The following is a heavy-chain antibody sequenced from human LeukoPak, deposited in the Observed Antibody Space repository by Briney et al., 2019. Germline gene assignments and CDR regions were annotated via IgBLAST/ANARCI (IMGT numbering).Heavy chain of an antibody. J-gene: IGHJ4*02. CDR2: ISDTGDST. CDR1: GFTFSSYV. V-gene: IGHV3-23*01. Sequence: PGGSLRLSCASSGFTFSSYVMTWVRQAPGKGLEWVSGISDTGDSTYYADSVKGRFTISRDNSKNTVYLQMNSLRAEDTAVYYCAKGPSAVGGRLHVAYWGQGTLVTVSS. CDR3: AKGPSAVGGRLHVAY. D-gene: IGHD6-13*01.